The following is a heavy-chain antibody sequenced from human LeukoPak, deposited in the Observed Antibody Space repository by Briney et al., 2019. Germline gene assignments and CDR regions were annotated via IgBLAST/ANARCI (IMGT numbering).Heavy chain of an antibody. V-gene: IGHV7-4-1*02. CDR1: GYTFTSYA. CDR3: ARGLPGDY. J-gene: IGHJ4*02. CDR2: INTNTGNP. D-gene: IGHD5-18*01. Sequence: PGGSLRLSCAASGYTFTSYAMNWVRQAPGQGLEWMGWINTNTGNPTYAQGFTGRFVFSLDTSVSTAYLQISSLKAEDTAVYYCARGLPGDYWGQGTLVTVSA.